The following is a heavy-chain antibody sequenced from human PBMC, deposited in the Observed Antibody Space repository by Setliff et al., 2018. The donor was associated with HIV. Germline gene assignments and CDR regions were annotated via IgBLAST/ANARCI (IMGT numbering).Heavy chain of an antibody. J-gene: IGHJ4*02. V-gene: IGHV1-18*01. D-gene: IGHD6-6*01. Sequence: ASVKVSCKASGGSFSDYSISWVRQAPGQGLEWMGWISGYNGNTNYAQKFQGRVTMTTDTSTRTAYMELRSLRSDDTAVYYCARDSRSSIAPYNFDYWGQGTVVTVSS. CDR2: ISGYNGNT. CDR3: ARDSRSSIAPYNFDY. CDR1: GGSFSDYS.